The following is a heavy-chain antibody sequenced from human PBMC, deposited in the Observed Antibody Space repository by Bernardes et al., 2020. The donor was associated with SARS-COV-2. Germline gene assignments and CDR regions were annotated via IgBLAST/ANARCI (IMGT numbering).Heavy chain of an antibody. V-gene: IGHV3-23*01. Sequence: GGSLRLSCVASRFSFSTSAMAWVRQAPGRGLEWVSSISIAGTPYVADSVKGRFTISRDNSKNTMYLQMDTLRVEDTAVYYCARDSTAGTTTSNWIDPWGQGTLVTVSS. D-gene: IGHD1-1*01. CDR2: ISIAGTP. CDR1: RFSFSTSA. CDR3: ARDSTAGTTTSNWIDP. J-gene: IGHJ5*02.